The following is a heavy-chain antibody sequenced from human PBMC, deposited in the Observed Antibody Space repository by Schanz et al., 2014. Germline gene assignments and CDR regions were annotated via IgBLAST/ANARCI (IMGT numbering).Heavy chain of an antibody. CDR1: GGTFSSDT. CDR2: IVPIAGIT. Sequence: QVHLVQSGAEVKKPGSSVKVSCKASGGTFSSDTFSWVRQAPGQGLEWMGRIVPIAGITNYAQRFQGRVTITADKSSDTAYMELSSLRSEDTAVYYCAREVGLYDRGSFDPWGQGTLVTVSS. CDR3: AREVGLYDRGSFDP. V-gene: IGHV1-69*08. J-gene: IGHJ5*02. D-gene: IGHD3-22*01.